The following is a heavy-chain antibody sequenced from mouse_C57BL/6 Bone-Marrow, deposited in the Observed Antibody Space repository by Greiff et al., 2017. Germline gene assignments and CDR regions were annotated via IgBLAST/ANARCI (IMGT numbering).Heavy chain of an antibody. D-gene: IGHD2-3*01. V-gene: IGHV1-50*01. CDR3: ARRIYDGDPYYFDY. CDR1: GYTFTSYW. Sequence: QVQLQQPGAELVKPGASVKLSCKASGYTFTSYWMQWVKQRPGQGLEWIGEIDPSDSYTNYNQKFKGKATLTVDTSSSTAYVQLSSLTSEDSAVYYCARRIYDGDPYYFDYWGQGTTLTVAS. CDR2: IDPSDSYT. J-gene: IGHJ2*01.